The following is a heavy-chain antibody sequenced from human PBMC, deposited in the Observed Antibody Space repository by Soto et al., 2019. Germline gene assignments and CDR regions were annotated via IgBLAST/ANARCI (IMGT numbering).Heavy chain of an antibody. Sequence: GESLKISCQASGYTFTNYYIAWVRQVPGKGLEWMGRIDPSDSYIKYSPSFEGHVTMSVDKSISTAFLQWSRLEASDTAMYFCAIPLARTTPFDYWGQGSLVSVSS. CDR3: AIPLARTTPFDY. CDR2: IDPSDSYI. V-gene: IGHV5-10-1*01. D-gene: IGHD1-7*01. J-gene: IGHJ4*02. CDR1: GYTFTNYY.